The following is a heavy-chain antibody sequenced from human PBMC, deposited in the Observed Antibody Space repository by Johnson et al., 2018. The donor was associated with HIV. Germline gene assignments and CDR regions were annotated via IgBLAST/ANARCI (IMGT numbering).Heavy chain of an antibody. Sequence: QVQLVESGGGVVQSGRSLRLSCGASEFILSDYYISWVRQAPEKGLEWISYISSSGGTIFYADSVKGRFTISRDNSKNTLYLQMNSLRAEDTAVYYCAKRQPLVGASFWGQGTMVTVSS. V-gene: IGHV3-11*01. CDR2: ISSSGGTI. D-gene: IGHD1-26*01. CDR1: EFILSDYY. J-gene: IGHJ3*01. CDR3: AKRQPLVGASF.